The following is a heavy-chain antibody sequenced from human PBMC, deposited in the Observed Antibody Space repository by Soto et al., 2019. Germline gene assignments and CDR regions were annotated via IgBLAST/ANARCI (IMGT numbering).Heavy chain of an antibody. CDR1: GGTFSSYA. D-gene: IGHD2-2*01. J-gene: IGHJ6*02. V-gene: IGHV1-69*13. Sequence: SVKVSCKASGGTFSSYAISWVRQAPGQGLEWMGGIIPIFGTANYAQKFQGRVTITADESTSTAYMEPSSLRSEDTAVYYCARDKAGDIVVVPAAMGYYGMDVWGQGTTVTVS. CDR3: ARDKAGDIVVVPAAMGYYGMDV. CDR2: IIPIFGTA.